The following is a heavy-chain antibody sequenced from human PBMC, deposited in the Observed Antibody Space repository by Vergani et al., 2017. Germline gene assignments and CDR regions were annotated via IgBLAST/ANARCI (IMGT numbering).Heavy chain of an antibody. J-gene: IGHJ4*02. V-gene: IGHV4-4*09. Sequence: QVQLQESGPGLVKPSETLSLTCTVSGGSISSYYWSWIRQPPGKGLEWIGYIYTSGSTNYNPSLKSRVTISVDTSKNQFSLKLSSVTAADTAVYYRARLGHSGDFDYWGQGTLVTVSS. D-gene: IGHD2-21*01. CDR2: IYTSGST. CDR1: GGSISSYY. CDR3: ARLGHSGDFDY.